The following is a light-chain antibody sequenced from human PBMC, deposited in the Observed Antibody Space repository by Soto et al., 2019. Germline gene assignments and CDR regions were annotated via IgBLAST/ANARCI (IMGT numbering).Light chain of an antibody. V-gene: IGLV2-14*01. Sequence: QSVLTQPASVSGSPRQSITISCTGASSDVGGYTYVSWYQQHPGKATKLMIYEVNNRPSGVSNRFSGSKSGNTASLTISGLQAEDEADYYCSSYTSSSPLYVFGTGTKVTVL. J-gene: IGLJ1*01. CDR2: EVN. CDR1: SSDVGGYTY. CDR3: SSYTSSSPLYV.